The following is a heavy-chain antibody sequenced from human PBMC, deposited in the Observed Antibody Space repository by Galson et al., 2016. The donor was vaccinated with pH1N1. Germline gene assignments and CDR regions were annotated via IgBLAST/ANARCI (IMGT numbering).Heavy chain of an antibody. V-gene: IGHV3-23*01. CDR2: ISGSGATT. Sequence: SLRLSCAVSGFTFSSYSMNWVRQAPGKGLEWVSGISGSGATTYYADSVKVRFTISRDNSKNMLYLQMNSLRVEDTALYYCASGNPRIAARFSWFDPRGQGPLVPVPS. D-gene: IGHD6-6*01. CDR3: ASGNPRIAARFSWFDP. CDR1: GFTFSSYS. J-gene: IGHJ5*02.